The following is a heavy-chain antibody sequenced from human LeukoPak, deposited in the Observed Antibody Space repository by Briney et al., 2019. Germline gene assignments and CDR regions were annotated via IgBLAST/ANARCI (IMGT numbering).Heavy chain of an antibody. V-gene: IGHV3-66*01. D-gene: IGHD3-22*01. J-gene: IGHJ4*02. CDR2: IFSGGTT. CDR1: GFTVSSSY. Sequence: PGRSLRLSCAASGFTVSSSYMNWVRQAPGKGLEWVSVIFSGGTTFYADSVKGRFTISRDNSKNTLYLQMNSLTAEDTAAYYCARAYDSSGYHYGGLDNWGQGTLVTVSS. CDR3: ARAYDSSGYHYGGLDN.